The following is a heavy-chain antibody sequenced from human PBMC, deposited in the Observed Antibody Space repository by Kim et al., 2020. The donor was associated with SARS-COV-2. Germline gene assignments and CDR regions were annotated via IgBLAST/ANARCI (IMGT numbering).Heavy chain of an antibody. CDR1: GFTFSKYA. Sequence: GGSLRLSCAASGFTFSKYAMSWVRQAPGKGLEWVSNISGSGGSTYYADSVKGRVTISRDNSKNTLYLQMNSLRAEDTAVYYCAKDYPTDLVRGYFDHWGQGTLVTVSS. CDR3: AKDYPTDLVRGYFDH. J-gene: IGHJ4*02. D-gene: IGHD3-3*01. V-gene: IGHV3-23*01. CDR2: ISGSGGST.